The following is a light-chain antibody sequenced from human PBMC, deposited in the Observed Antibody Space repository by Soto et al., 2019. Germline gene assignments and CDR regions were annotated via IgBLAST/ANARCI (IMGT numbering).Light chain of an antibody. V-gene: IGKV1-27*01. CDR3: QTYNTARPT. CDR1: QAISNS. J-gene: IGKJ1*01. CDR2: AAY. Sequence: DIQMTQSPSSLSASMGDRVAIFCRASQAISNSVACYQQKPGNPPQLLIYAAYNLQSGVPSRFSGSGSGTDFTLTISSLQPEDVAIYYCQTYNTARPTFGQGTKVDI.